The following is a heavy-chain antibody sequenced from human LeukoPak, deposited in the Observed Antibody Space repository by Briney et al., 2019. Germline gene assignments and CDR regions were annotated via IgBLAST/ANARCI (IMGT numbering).Heavy chain of an antibody. CDR3: AREAQGGYDYSQNFDY. D-gene: IGHD5-12*01. CDR2: IIPIFGTA. Sequence: SVKVSCKASGGTVISYAISWVGQAPGQGLEWMGGIIPIFGTANYAQKFQGRVTITADKSTSTAYMELSSLRSEDTAVYYCAREAQGGYDYSQNFDYWGQGTLVTVSS. V-gene: IGHV1-69*06. J-gene: IGHJ4*02. CDR1: GGTVISYA.